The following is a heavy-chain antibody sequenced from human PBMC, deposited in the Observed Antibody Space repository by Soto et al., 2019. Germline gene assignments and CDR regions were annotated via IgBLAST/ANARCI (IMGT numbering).Heavy chain of an antibody. Sequence: QVQLVQSGAEVKKPGASVKVSCKASDYTFTSYGISWVRQAPGQGLEWMGWISAYNGNTNYAQKLQGRGNMTTDTSTSTAYMELRSLRSDDTAVYYCARGGIVVVTDGEVDDNWFDPWGQGTLVTVSS. D-gene: IGHD3-22*01. CDR1: DYTFTSYG. V-gene: IGHV1-18*01. CDR2: ISAYNGNT. J-gene: IGHJ5*02. CDR3: ARGGIVVVTDGEVDDNWFDP.